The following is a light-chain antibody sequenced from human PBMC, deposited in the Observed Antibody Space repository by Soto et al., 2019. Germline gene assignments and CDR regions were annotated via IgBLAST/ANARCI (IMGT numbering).Light chain of an antibody. V-gene: IGLV1-44*01. CDR2: GIN. J-gene: IGLJ2*01. CDR1: RSNIGSNT. CDR3: ATWDDSLSGSVV. Sequence: QSVLTQPPSASGTPGQRVTLSCSGSRSNIGSNTVSWYQQLPGTAPKLLIYGINQRPSGVPDRFSGSTSGTSASLAISGLQSEDEANYYCATWDDSLSGSVVFGGGTKLTVL.